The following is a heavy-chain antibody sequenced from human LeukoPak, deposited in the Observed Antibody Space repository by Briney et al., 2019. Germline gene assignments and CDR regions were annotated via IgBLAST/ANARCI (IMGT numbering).Heavy chain of an antibody. CDR3: ARGHPLLDY. J-gene: IGHJ4*02. CDR1: GGSFSGYY. D-gene: IGHD2-21*02. Sequence: SETLSLTCAVYGGSFSGYYWTWIRQPPGKGLEWIGEINHSGGTNYSPSLKSRVTISVDTSKNQFSLKLSSVTAADTAVYYCARGHPLLDYWGQGTLVTVSS. V-gene: IGHV4-34*01. CDR2: INHSGGT.